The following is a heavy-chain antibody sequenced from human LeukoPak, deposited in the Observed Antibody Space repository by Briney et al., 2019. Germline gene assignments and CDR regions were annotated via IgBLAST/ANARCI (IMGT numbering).Heavy chain of an antibody. CDR1: GGSFSSGSYY. Sequence: SETLSLTCTVSGGSFSSGSYYWTWIRQPPGKGLEWIGYIYYSGGTNYNPSLKSRVTISVDTSKNQFSLKLSSVTAADAALYYCARDTTYCSGTSCYRGYFDLWGRGTLVTVSS. CDR3: ARDTTYCSGTSCYRGYFDL. V-gene: IGHV4-61*01. CDR2: IYYSGGT. J-gene: IGHJ2*01. D-gene: IGHD2-2*01.